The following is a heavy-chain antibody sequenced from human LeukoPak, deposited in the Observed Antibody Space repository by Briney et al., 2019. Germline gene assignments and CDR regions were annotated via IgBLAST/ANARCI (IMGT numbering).Heavy chain of an antibody. J-gene: IGHJ4*02. CDR1: GASITTYY. V-gene: IGHV4-59*01. CDR3: ARDPSGYGAFDY. D-gene: IGHD5-12*01. Sequence: SETLSLTCTVSGASITTYYWSWIRQPPGKGLEWIGYIYYSGCTNNNPSLKSRVTISVDTSTNQFSLRLSSVTAADTAMYYCARDPSGYGAFDYWGQGTLVTVSS. CDR2: IYYSGCT.